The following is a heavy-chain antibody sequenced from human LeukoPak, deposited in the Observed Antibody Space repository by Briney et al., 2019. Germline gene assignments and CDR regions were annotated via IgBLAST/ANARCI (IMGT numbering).Heavy chain of an antibody. D-gene: IGHD3/OR15-3a*01. CDR2: ISSSSSYI. V-gene: IGHV3-21*01. Sequence: PGGSLRLSCAASGFTFSSYSMNWVRQAPGKGLEWVSSISSSSSYIYYADSVNGRFTISRDNAKNSLYLQMNSLRAEDTAVYSCARGTQGVFDYWGQGTLVTVSP. J-gene: IGHJ4*02. CDR3: ARGTQGVFDY. CDR1: GFTFSSYS.